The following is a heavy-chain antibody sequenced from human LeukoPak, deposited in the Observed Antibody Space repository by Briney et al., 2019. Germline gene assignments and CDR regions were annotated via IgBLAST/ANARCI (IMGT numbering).Heavy chain of an antibody. Sequence: SQTLSLTCAISGDSVSSNSAAWNWIRQSPSRGLKGLGRKTKRSKWYNDYAVSVKSRITINPDTSKNQFSLQLNSVTPEDTAVYYCARARYSSSSRYYYYGMDVWGQGTTVTVSS. J-gene: IGHJ6*02. D-gene: IGHD6-6*01. CDR1: GDSVSSNSAA. V-gene: IGHV6-1*01. CDR2: KTKRSKWYN. CDR3: ARARYSSSSRYYYYGMDV.